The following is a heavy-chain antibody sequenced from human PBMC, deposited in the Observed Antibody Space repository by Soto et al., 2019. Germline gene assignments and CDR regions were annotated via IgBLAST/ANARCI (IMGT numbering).Heavy chain of an antibody. CDR1: GSTFSTYW. CDR2: IYPDDSDT. Sequence: PGESLKISCQSSGSTFSTYWVAWVRQRPGKALEWLGLIYPDDSDTRYNPSFRGQVTISAEKSSSTIFLQWSSLKASDTATYYCARQRRDASDNCFSCPMDVWGQGTTVTVSS. V-gene: IGHV5-51*01. D-gene: IGHD2-21*01. J-gene: IGHJ6*02. CDR3: ARQRRDASDNCFSCPMDV.